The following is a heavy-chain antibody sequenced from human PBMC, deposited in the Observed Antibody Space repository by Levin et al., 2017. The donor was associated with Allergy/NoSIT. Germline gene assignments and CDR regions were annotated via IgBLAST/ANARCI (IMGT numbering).Heavy chain of an antibody. CDR1: GYTFTSYD. D-gene: IGHD2-2*01. J-gene: IGHJ5*02. Sequence: GESLKISCKASGYTFTSYDINWVRQATGQGLEWMGWMNPNSGNTGYAQKFQGRVTMTRNTSISTAYMELSSLRSEDTAVYYCARGGTRYCISTSCYGKARFDPWGQGTLVTVSS. V-gene: IGHV1-8*01. CDR3: ARGGTRYCISTSCYGKARFDP. CDR2: MNPNSGNT.